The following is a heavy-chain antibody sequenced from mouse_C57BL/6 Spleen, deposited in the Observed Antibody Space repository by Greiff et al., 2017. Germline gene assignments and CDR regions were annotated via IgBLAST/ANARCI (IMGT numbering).Heavy chain of an antibody. V-gene: IGHV1-80*01. CDR3: ARWEVTGNFDY. Sequence: VQLQESGSELVKPGASVKISCKASGYAFSSYWMNWVKQRPGKGLVWIGQIYPGDGDTNYNGKFKGKATLTADKSSSTAYMQLSSLTSEDSAVYFCARWEVTGNFDYWGQGTTLTVSS. D-gene: IGHD2-2*01. CDR1: GYAFSSYW. J-gene: IGHJ2*01. CDR2: IYPGDGDT.